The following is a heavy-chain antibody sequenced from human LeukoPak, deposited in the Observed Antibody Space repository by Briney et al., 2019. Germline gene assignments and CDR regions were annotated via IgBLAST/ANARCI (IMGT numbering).Heavy chain of an antibody. D-gene: IGHD2-15*01. CDR1: GYTFTGYY. CDR2: INPNSGGT. Sequence: ASVKVSCKASGYTFTGYYMHWVRQAPGQGLEWMGRINPNSGGTNYAQKFQGRVTTTRDTSISTAYMELSRLRSDDTAVYYCARSGPYCSGGSCYRSGWFDPWGQGTLVTVSS. V-gene: IGHV1-2*06. J-gene: IGHJ5*02. CDR3: ARSGPYCSGGSCYRSGWFDP.